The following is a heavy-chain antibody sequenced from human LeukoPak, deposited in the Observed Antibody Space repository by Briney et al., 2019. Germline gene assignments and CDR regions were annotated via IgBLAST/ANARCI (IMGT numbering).Heavy chain of an antibody. CDR1: GFTFSNAW. CDR2: IKSKTDGGTI. V-gene: IGHV3-15*01. J-gene: IGHJ4*02. CDR3: TTGSGYDYTYYFDY. Sequence: GGSLRLSCAASGFTFSNAWMSWVRQAPGKGLEWVGRIKSKTDGGTIDYAAPVKGRFTISRDDSKNTLYLQMNSLKTEDTAIYYCTTGSGYDYTYYFDYWGQGTLVTVSS. D-gene: IGHD5-12*01.